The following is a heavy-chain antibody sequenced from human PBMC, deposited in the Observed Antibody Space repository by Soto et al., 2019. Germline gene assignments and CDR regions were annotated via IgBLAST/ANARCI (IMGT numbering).Heavy chain of an antibody. D-gene: IGHD3-10*01. V-gene: IGHV3-72*01. Sequence: EVQLVESGGGLVQPGGSLRLSCAASGFTFSDYYMDWVRQAPGKGLEWVGRVRKKVNSYTTEYAASVKGRFTISRDDSTNSVYLQMSSLKTDDTAVYYCGRVRGGGTFHFDYWGQGNLVTVSS. CDR1: GFTFSDYY. CDR2: VRKKVNSYTT. CDR3: GRVRGGGTFHFDY. J-gene: IGHJ4*02.